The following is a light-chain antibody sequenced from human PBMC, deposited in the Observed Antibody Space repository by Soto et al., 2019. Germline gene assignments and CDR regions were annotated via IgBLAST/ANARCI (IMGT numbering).Light chain of an antibody. Sequence: DIQLTQSPSSLSASLGDRVTITCLASQTTNNYLNWYQQKPGKAPQFLIYAASSLQSGVPSRFSGSGSGTDFTLTISSLQFEDFATYYCQQSYSGPPTFGQGTKVEIK. CDR2: AAS. J-gene: IGKJ1*01. CDR1: QTTNNY. V-gene: IGKV1-39*01. CDR3: QQSYSGPPT.